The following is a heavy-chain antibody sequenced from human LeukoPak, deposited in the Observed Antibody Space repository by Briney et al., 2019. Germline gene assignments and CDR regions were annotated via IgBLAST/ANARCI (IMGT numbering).Heavy chain of an antibody. CDR1: GGTFSSYA. CDR2: IIPIFGTA. CDR3: ASFRPGYYYYMDV. V-gene: IGHV1-69*13. Sequence: GASVKVSCKASGGTFSSYAISWVRQAPGQGLEWMGGIIPIFGTANYAQKFQGRVTITADESTSTAYMELSSLRSEDTAVYYCASFRPGYYYYMDVWGKGTTVTVFS. D-gene: IGHD6-6*01. J-gene: IGHJ6*03.